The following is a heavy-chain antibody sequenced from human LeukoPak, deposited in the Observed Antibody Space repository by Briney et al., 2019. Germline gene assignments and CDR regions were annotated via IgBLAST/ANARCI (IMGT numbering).Heavy chain of an antibody. J-gene: IGHJ3*02. CDR2: IIPILGIA. Sequence: GASVKVSCKASGGTFSSYAISWVRQAPGQGLEWMGRIIPILGIANYAQKFQGRVTITADKSTSTAYMELSSLRSEDTAVYYCARDSPLYSGYVDWDAFDIWGQGTMVTVSS. CDR1: GGTFSSYA. D-gene: IGHD5-12*01. CDR3: ARDSPLYSGYVDWDAFDI. V-gene: IGHV1-69*04.